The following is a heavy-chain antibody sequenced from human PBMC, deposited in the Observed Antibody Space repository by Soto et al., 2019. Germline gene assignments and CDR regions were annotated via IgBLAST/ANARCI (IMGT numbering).Heavy chain of an antibody. V-gene: IGHV1-18*01. Sequence: QVHLVQSGAEVKKPGASVKVSCKGSGYAFTTYGITWVRQAPGKGLEWKGWISAHNGNTNYGQKLQGRVTVTRDTSTSTAYMELRRLRSDDTAVYYCARGRYGDYWGQGALVTVSS. CDR3: ARGRYGDY. J-gene: IGHJ4*02. CDR2: ISAHNGNT. D-gene: IGHD1-1*01. CDR1: GYAFTTYG.